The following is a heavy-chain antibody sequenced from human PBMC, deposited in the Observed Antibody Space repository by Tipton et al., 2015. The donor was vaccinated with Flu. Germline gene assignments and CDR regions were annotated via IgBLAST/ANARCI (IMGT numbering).Heavy chain of an antibody. Sequence: LRPSCTVSGDSISTTIYSWGWVRQTPGKGLEWIGSIYYSGTTYYNPSLKSRVTISVDSSKNVFSLTLASLTAADTPVYYCARDLWNARRTYYFYGVDVWGQGTTVTVSS. CDR2: IYYSGTT. D-gene: IGHD1-1*01. J-gene: IGHJ6*02. V-gene: IGHV4-39*07. CDR1: GDSISTTIYS. CDR3: ARDLWNARRTYYFYGVDV.